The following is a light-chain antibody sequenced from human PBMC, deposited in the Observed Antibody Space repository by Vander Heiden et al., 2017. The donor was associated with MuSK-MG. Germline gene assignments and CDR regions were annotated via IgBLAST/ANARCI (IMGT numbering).Light chain of an antibody. CDR2: GAS. J-gene: IGKJ2*02. V-gene: IGKV3-20*01. Sequence: EIVLTQSPGTLSLSPGERATLSCRASQSVSSSSLAWYQQKPGQAPRLLIYGASSRATGIPDRFSGSGSGTDFTLTVSRLEPEDFAVYYCQQYGSSPGTFGQGTKLXIK. CDR3: QQYGSSPGT. CDR1: QSVSSSS.